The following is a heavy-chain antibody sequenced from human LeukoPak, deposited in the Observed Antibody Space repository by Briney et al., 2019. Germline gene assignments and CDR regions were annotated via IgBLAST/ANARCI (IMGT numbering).Heavy chain of an antibody. D-gene: IGHD3-9*01. V-gene: IGHV3-23*01. CDR1: GFTFSSYA. J-gene: IGHJ4*02. CDR2: ISGSGGST. Sequence: GGSLRLSCAASGFTFSSYAMSWVRQAPGKGLEWVSAISGSGGSTYYADSVKGRFTISRDNSKNTLYLQMNSLRAEDTAVYYCAKWTVLRYFDWLSHTGDYFDYWGQGTLVTVSS. CDR3: AKWTVLRYFDWLSHTGDYFDY.